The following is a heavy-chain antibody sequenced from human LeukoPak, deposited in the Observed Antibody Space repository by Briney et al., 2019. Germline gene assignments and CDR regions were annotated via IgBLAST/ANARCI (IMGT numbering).Heavy chain of an antibody. Sequence: SETLSLTCAVSGGSISSSNWWSWVRQPPGKGLEWIGEIYHSGSTNYNPSLKSRVTISVDKSKNQFSLKLSSVTAADTAVYYCARTWVSEMATITEIYYYYYMDVWGKGITVTVSS. CDR3: ARTWVSEMATITEIYYYYYMDV. D-gene: IGHD5-24*01. CDR1: GGSISSSNW. J-gene: IGHJ6*03. V-gene: IGHV4-4*02. CDR2: IYHSGST.